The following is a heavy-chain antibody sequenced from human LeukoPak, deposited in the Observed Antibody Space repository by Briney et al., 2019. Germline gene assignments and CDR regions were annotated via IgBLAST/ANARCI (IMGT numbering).Heavy chain of an antibody. CDR2: IYHSGST. D-gene: IGHD6-13*01. CDR1: GGSFSGYF. V-gene: IGHV4-59*01. CDR3: ARDGRQLSDFDY. Sequence: SETLSLTCAVYGGSFSGYFWSWIRQPPGKGLEWIGYIYHSGSTNYNPSLKSRVIISLDTSNNQFSLKLSSVTAADTAVYYCARDGRQLSDFDYWGQGTLVTVSS. J-gene: IGHJ4*02.